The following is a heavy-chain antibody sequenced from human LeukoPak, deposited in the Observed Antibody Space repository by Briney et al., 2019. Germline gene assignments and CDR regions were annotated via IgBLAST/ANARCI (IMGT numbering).Heavy chain of an antibody. J-gene: IGHJ4*02. CDR2: ITTNGGST. CDR1: GFTFSSYA. CDR3: ARRPGGRYYDY. D-gene: IGHD3-10*01. Sequence: GGSLRLSCAASGFTFSSYAMHWVRQAPGKGLEYVSAITTNGGSTSYANSVKGRFTISRDNSKNTLYLQMGSLRAEDMAVYYCARRPGGRYYDYWGQGTLVTVSS. V-gene: IGHV3-64*01.